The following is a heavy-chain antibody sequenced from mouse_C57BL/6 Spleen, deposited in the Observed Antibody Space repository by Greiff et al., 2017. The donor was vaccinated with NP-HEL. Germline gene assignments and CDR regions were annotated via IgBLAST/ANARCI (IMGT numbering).Heavy chain of an antibody. CDR1: GFTFSDYG. CDR3: ARPSLPHYAMDY. Sequence: EVKLVESGGGLVKPGGSLKLSCAASGFTFSDYGMHWVRQAPEKGLEWVAYISSGSSTIYYADTVKGRFTISGDNSKNTLFLQMTSLRSEDTAMYYCARPSLPHYAMDYWGQGTSVTVSS. J-gene: IGHJ4*01. CDR2: ISSGSSTI. V-gene: IGHV5-17*01. D-gene: IGHD6-1*01.